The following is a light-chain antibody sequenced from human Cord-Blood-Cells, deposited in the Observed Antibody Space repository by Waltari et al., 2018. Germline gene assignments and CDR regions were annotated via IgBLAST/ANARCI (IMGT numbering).Light chain of an antibody. CDR1: SSDVGSYNL. CDR3: CSYAGSSTWV. V-gene: IGLV2-23*01. CDR2: KGS. Sequence: QSALTQPASVSGSPGQSITISCTGTSSDVGSYNLVSWYQQHPGKAPKLMIYKGSKRPSGVSNRFSGYKSGNTASLTISGLQAEDEADYYCCSYAGSSTWVFGGGTKLTVL. J-gene: IGLJ3*02.